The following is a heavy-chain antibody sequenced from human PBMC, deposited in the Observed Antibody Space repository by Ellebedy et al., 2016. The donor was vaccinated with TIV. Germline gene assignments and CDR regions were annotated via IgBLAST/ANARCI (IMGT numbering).Heavy chain of an antibody. Sequence: PGGSLRLSCAASGFIISGDWMSWVRQAPGKGLERVAHITPDGSAEYYVDSVKGRFTIARENAKRSLFLQMNSLRVDGTAVYYCVTWGQSYCRWGQGSLVTISS. D-gene: IGHD3-10*01. CDR2: ITPDGSAE. CDR1: GFIISGDW. J-gene: IGHJ4*02. V-gene: IGHV3-7*03. CDR3: VTWGQSYCR.